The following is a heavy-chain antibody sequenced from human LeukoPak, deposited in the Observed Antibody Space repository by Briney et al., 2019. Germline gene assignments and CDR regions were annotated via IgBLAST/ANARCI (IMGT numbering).Heavy chain of an antibody. J-gene: IGHJ4*02. CDR1: GYTFTVYY. CDR2: INPNSGGT. Sequence: ASVKVSCKASGYTFTVYYIYWVRQAPGQGLEWMGWINPNSGGTKYAQKLQGRVKMTRDTSISTAYMELNRLTSDDTAVYYCARAQGWERPLDYWGQGTLVTVSS. D-gene: IGHD1-1*01. V-gene: IGHV1-2*02. CDR3: ARAQGWERPLDY.